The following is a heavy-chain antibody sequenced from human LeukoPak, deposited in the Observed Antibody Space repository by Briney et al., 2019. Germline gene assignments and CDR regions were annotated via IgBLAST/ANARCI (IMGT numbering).Heavy chain of an antibody. D-gene: IGHD3-16*01. J-gene: IGHJ4*02. CDR1: GGSSSGYY. Sequence: PSETLSLTCAVYGGSSSGYYWSWIRQPPGKGLEWIGEINHSGSTNYNPPLKSRVTISVDTSKNQFSLKLSSVTAADTAVYYCARGLSASDCWGQGTLVTVSS. V-gene: IGHV4-34*01. CDR3: ARGLSASDC. CDR2: INHSGST.